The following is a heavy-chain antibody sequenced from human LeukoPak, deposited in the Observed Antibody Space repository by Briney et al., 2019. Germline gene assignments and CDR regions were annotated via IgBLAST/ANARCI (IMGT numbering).Heavy chain of an antibody. CDR2: IKSKTDGGTT. Sequence: GGSLRLSCAGSGFSFSNAWMSWVRQAPGKGLEWVARIKSKTDGGTTDYAAPVKGRFTISRDDSKNTLYLQMDSLKTEDTAVYYCTRGVAILNYFDYWGQGTLVTVFS. J-gene: IGHJ4*02. CDR1: GFSFSNAW. CDR3: TRGVAILNYFDY. V-gene: IGHV3-15*01.